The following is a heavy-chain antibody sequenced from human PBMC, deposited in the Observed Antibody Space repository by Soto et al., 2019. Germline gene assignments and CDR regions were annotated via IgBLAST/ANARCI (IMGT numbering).Heavy chain of an antibody. CDR3: ARDLGIAAAFDY. CDR1: GFTFSSYG. V-gene: IGHV3-33*01. D-gene: IGHD6-13*01. CDR2: IWYDGSNK. J-gene: IGHJ4*02. Sequence: ESVGGVVQPGRSLRLSCAASGFTFSSYGMHWVRQAPGKGLEWVAVIWYDGSNKYYADSVKGRFTISRDNSKNTLYLQMNSLRAEDTAVYYCARDLGIAAAFDYWGQGTLVTVSS.